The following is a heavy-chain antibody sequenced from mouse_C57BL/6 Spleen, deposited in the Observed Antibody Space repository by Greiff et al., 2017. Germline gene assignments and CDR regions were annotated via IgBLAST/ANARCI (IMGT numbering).Heavy chain of an antibody. CDR3: ARVDDGYPLFDY. Sequence: QVQLQQSGAELVRPGTSVKVSCKASGYAFTNYLIEWVKQRPGQGLEWIGVINPGSGGTNYNEKFKGKATLTADKSSSTAYMQLSSLPSEDSAVYFCARVDDGYPLFDYWGQGTTLTVSS. D-gene: IGHD2-3*01. V-gene: IGHV1-54*01. J-gene: IGHJ2*01. CDR1: GYAFTNYL. CDR2: INPGSGGT.